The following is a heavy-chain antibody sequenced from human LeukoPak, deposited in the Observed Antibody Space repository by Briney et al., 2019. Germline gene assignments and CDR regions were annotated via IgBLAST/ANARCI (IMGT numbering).Heavy chain of an antibody. D-gene: IGHD3-22*01. CDR3: ARDAYYYDSSGYYDY. CDR2: ISSSSSYI. J-gene: IGHJ4*02. Sequence: GGSLRLSCAASGFTFSSYSMNWVRQAPGKGLEWVSSISSSSSYIYYADSVKGRFTISRDNAKNSLYLQMNSLRAEDTAGYNCARDAYYYDSSGYYDYWGQGTLVTVSS. V-gene: IGHV3-21*01. CDR1: GFTFSSYS.